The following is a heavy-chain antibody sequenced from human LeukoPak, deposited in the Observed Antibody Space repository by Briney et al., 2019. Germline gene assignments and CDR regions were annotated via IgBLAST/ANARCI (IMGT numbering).Heavy chain of an antibody. V-gene: IGHV3-33*01. CDR2: IWYDGSNK. CDR1: GFTFSSYG. Sequence: GGSLRLSCAASGFTFSSYGMHWVRQAPGKGLEWVAVIWYDGSNKYYADSVKGRFTISRDNSKNTLYLQMNSLRAEDTAVYYCAREFGFGELPSRHYYGMDVWGQGTTVTVSS. CDR3: AREFGFGELPSRHYYGMDV. D-gene: IGHD3-10*01. J-gene: IGHJ6*02.